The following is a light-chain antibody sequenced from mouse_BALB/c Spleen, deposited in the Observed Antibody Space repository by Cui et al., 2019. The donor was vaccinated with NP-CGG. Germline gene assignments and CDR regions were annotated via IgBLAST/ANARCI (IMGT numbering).Light chain of an antibody. J-gene: IGLJ1*01. CDR2: VIN. CDR3: ALWYNNHWV. Sequence: QTVVTQESAITTSPGETVTLTCRSSIGAVTTSNYANWVQEKPDHLFTGLISVINNRVPGVPARFSGSLIGDKSALTITGTQTEDEAIYFCALWYNNHWVFGGGTKLTVL. V-gene: IGLV1*01. CDR1: IGAVTTSNY.